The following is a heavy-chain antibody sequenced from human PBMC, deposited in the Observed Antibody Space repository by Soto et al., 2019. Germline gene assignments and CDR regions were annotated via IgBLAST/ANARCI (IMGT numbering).Heavy chain of an antibody. Sequence: GGSLRLSCAASGLNFEKCSMNWVRQPPGKGPEWLASISPSSTYIRYADSVKGRFTISRDDARNSLSLQMMNLRADDTAIYYCATDTGDIEVVPATTWGQGTLVTVSS. D-gene: IGHD2-15*01. CDR2: ISPSSTYI. CDR1: GLNFEKCS. CDR3: ATDTGDIEVVPATT. V-gene: IGHV3-21*04. J-gene: IGHJ4*02.